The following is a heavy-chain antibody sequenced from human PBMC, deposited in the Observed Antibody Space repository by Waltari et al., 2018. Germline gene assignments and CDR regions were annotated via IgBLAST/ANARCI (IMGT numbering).Heavy chain of an antibody. CDR2: IYHSGST. CDR1: GGSISSSNW. D-gene: IGHD6-19*01. Sequence: QVQLQESGPGLVKPSGTLSLTCAVSGGSISSSNWWSWARQPPGRGLEWIGEIYHSGSTNYNPSLKSRVTISVDKSKNQFSLKLSSVTAADTAVYYCASRVSYSSGWYFYYYGMDVWGQGTTVTVSS. J-gene: IGHJ6*02. V-gene: IGHV4-4*02. CDR3: ASRVSYSSGWYFYYYGMDV.